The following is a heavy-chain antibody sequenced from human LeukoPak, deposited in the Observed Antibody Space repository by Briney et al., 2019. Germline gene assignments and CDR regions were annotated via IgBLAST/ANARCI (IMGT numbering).Heavy chain of an antibody. V-gene: IGHV1-8*01. CDR1: GYTFTSYD. CDR3: ARDKEVRYYDFWSGYYPPFDP. J-gene: IGHJ5*02. CDR2: MNPNSGNT. Sequence: ASVKVSCKASGYTFTSYDINWVRQATGQGLEWMGWMNPNSGNTGYAQKLQGRVTMTTDTSTSTAYMELRSLRSDDTAVYYCARDKEVRYYDFWSGYYPPFDPWGQGTLVTVSS. D-gene: IGHD3-3*01.